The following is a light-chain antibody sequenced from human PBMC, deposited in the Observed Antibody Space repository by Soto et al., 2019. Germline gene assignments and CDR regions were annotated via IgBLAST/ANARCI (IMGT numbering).Light chain of an antibody. J-gene: IGLJ1*01. CDR1: SSDVGGYNY. CDR2: EVS. CDR3: SSYAASNNYI. V-gene: IGLV2-8*01. Sequence: QSVLTQPPSASVSPGQSVTISCTGTSSDVGGYNYVSWYQQHPSKAPKLMIYEVSKRPSGVPDRFSGSKSGNTASLTVSGLQAEDEADYYCSSYAASNNYIFGTGTKVTVL.